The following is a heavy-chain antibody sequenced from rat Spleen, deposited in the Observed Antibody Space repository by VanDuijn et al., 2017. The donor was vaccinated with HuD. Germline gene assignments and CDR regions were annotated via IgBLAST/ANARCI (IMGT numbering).Heavy chain of an antibody. J-gene: IGHJ2*01. CDR3: ARETLGVTH. Sequence: EVQLVESGGGLVQPGRSLKLSCVASGFTFKNYWMTWIRQAPGKGLEWIGEINKDSSIINYNPSLKDKFTISRDNAQYTLYLQMNKLKSDDTAIYYCARETLGVTHWGQGVMVTVSS. CDR1: GFTFKNYW. V-gene: IGHV4-2*01. D-gene: IGHD1-9*01. CDR2: INKDSSII.